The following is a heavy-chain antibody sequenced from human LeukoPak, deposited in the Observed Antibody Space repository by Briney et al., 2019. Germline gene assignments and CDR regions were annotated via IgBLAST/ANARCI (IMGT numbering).Heavy chain of an antibody. CDR3: ARDPGILWFGELPGLDY. CDR1: GFTFSSYG. J-gene: IGHJ4*02. D-gene: IGHD3-10*01. CDR2: IWYDGSNK. Sequence: GGSLRLSCAASGFTFSSYGMHWVRQAPGKGLEWVAVIWYDGSNKYYADSVKGRFTISRDNSKNTLYLQMNSLRAEDTAVYYCARDPGILWFGELPGLDYWGQGTLVTVSS. V-gene: IGHV3-33*01.